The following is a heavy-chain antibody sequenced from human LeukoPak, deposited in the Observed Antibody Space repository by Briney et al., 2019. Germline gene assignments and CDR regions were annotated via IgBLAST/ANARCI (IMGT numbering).Heavy chain of an antibody. D-gene: IGHD4-23*01. V-gene: IGHV1-24*01. CDR1: RYTLTELS. CDR3: ATAPTTVVTPGYYYYYGMDV. J-gene: IGHJ6*02. CDR2: FDPEDGET. Sequence: ASVKVSCKVSRYTLTELSMHWVRQAPGKGLEWMGGFDPEDGETIYAQKFQGRVTMTEDTSTDTAYMELSSLRSEDTAVYYCATAPTTVVTPGYYYYYGMDVWGQGTTVTVSS.